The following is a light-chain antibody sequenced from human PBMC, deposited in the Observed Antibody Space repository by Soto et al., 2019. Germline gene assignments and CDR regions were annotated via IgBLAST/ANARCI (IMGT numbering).Light chain of an antibody. V-gene: IGKV3-20*01. Sequence: EIVLTQSPGTLSLSPGERDTLSCRASQSVSSSYLAWYQQKPGQATRLLIYGASSRATGIPDRFSGSGSVTDFTITISKLEPEDFSVYYCQQYGSSPPITFGQGTRLEIK. CDR2: GAS. J-gene: IGKJ5*01. CDR1: QSVSSSY. CDR3: QQYGSSPPIT.